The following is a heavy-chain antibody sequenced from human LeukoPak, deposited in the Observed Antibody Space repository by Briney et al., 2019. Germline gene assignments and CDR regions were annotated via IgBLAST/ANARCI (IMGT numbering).Heavy chain of an antibody. CDR1: GGSISSGSYY. CDR2: IYTSGST. J-gene: IGHJ4*02. D-gene: IGHD3-3*01. V-gene: IGHV4-61*02. CDR3: ARSGRDFWSGTSSGIDY. Sequence: TLSLTCTVSGGSISSGSYYWSWIRQPAGKGLEWIGRIYTSGSTNYNPSLKSRVTISVDTSKNQFSLKLSSVTAADTAVYYCARSGRDFWSGTSSGIDYWGQGTLVTVSS.